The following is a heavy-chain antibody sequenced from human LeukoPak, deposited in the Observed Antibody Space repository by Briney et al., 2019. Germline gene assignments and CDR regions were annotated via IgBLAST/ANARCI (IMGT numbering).Heavy chain of an antibody. D-gene: IGHD3-22*01. CDR2: ISAYNGNT. CDR3: ARDFPKRITMIVVGDY. J-gene: IGHJ4*02. V-gene: IGHV1-18*01. CDR1: GYTFTSYG. Sequence: ASVKVSCKASGYTFTSYGISWVRQAPGQGLEWMGWISAYNGNTNYAQKLQGGVTMTTDTSTSTAYMELRSLRSDDTAVYYCARDFPKRITMIVVGDYWGQGTLVTVSS.